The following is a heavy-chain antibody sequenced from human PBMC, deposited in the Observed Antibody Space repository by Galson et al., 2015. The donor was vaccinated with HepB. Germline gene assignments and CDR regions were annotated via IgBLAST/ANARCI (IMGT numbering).Heavy chain of an antibody. D-gene: IGHD3-16*01. CDR2: VYLDDDK. CDR3: AHRPQLNSLYGGDLVFYH. J-gene: IGHJ4*03. V-gene: IGHV2-5*02. Sequence: PALVKPTQTLTLTCTFSGFSLRSTGVGVGWIRQPPGRALEWLALVYLDDDKHYSPSLKSRLTITKDTSKNQVVLTMTNMDPVDTATYFCAHRPQLNSLYGGDLVFYHWGQGTLVTVSS. CDR1: GFSLRSTGVG.